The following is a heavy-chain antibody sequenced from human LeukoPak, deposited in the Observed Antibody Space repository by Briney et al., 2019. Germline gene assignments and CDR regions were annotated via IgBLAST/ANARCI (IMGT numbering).Heavy chain of an antibody. D-gene: IGHD3-9*01. J-gene: IGHJ4*02. CDR1: GFTFSSYG. CDR2: ISGSGGST. Sequence: GGSLRPSCAASGFTFSSYGMSWVRQAPGKGLEWVSAISGSGGSTYYADSVKGRFTISRDNSKNTMYLQMNSLRAEDTAVYYCAKDQVAVIIYDILTGYKDYWGQGTLVTVSS. V-gene: IGHV3-23*01. CDR3: AKDQVAVIIYDILTGYKDY.